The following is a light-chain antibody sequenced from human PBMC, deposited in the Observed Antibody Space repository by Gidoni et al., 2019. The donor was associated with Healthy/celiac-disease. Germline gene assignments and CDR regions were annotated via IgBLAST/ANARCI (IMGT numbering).Light chain of an antibody. CDR1: QDISNY. V-gene: IGKV1-33*01. Sequence: DIQMTQSPSSLSASVGDRVTITCQAIQDISNYLKWYQQKPGKAPKLLIYDASNLETGVPSRFSGSGSGTDFTFTISSLQPEEIATYYCQQYDNLPVTFGPGTKVDIK. J-gene: IGKJ3*01. CDR2: DAS. CDR3: QQYDNLPVT.